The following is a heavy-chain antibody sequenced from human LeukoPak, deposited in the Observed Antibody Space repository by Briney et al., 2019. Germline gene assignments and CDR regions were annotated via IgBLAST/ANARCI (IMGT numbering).Heavy chain of an antibody. J-gene: IGHJ4*02. V-gene: IGHV3-23*01. D-gene: IGHD3-22*01. CDR1: GFTFSSYA. Sequence: GGSLRLSCAASGFTFSSYAMSWVRQAPGKGLEWVSAISGSGGSTYYADSVKGRFTISRDNSKNTLYLQMNSLRAEDTAVYYCAKRRNPSSGYYSAFDYWGQGTLVTVSS. CDR3: AKRRNPSSGYYSAFDY. CDR2: ISGSGGST.